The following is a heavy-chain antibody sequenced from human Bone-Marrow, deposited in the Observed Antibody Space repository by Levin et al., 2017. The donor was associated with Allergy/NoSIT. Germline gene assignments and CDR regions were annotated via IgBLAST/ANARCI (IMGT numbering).Heavy chain of an antibody. J-gene: IGHJ4*02. V-gene: IGHV4-4*07. CDR2: IYTSGST. Sequence: GSLRLSCTVSGVSISSYYCSWIRQSAGKGLEWIGRIYTSGSTNYNPSLKSRVTMSVDTSKNQFSLKLSSVTAADTAIYYCARTVNNGDYIDYWGQGTLVTVSS. CDR1: GVSISSYY. D-gene: IGHD2-21*02. CDR3: ARTVNNGDYIDY.